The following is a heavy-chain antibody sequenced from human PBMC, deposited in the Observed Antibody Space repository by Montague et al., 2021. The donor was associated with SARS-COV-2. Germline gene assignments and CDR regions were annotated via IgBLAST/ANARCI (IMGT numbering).Heavy chain of an antibody. CDR2: VTGSGGNT. CDR3: AKNRIAVAGPGAVHY. Sequence: SLRLSCAASGFTFSSYAMSWVRQAPGKGLEWVSGVTGSGGNTFYADSVKGRFSISRDNSKNTLFLQMSSLRAEDTAVNYCAKNRIAVAGPGAVHYWGQGTLVTVSS. D-gene: IGHD6-19*01. J-gene: IGHJ4*02. CDR1: GFTFSSYA. V-gene: IGHV3-23*01.